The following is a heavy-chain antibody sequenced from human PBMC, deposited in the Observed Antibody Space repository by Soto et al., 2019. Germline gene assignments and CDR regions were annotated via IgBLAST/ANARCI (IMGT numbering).Heavy chain of an antibody. V-gene: IGHV3-21*01. CDR1: GFTFSSYS. J-gene: IGHJ4*02. D-gene: IGHD3-22*01. CDR3: ARELRPYYDNSGYYSD. Sequence: GGSLRLSCAASGFTFSSYSMNWVRQAPGKGLEWVSSISSSSSYIYYADSVKGRFTISRDNAKNSLYLQMNSLRAEDTAVYYCARELRPYYDNSGYYSDWGQGTLVTVSS. CDR2: ISSSSSYI.